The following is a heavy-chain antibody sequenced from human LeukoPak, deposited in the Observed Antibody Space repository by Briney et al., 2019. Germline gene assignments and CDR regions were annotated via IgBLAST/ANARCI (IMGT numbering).Heavy chain of an antibody. CDR1: GGSISSYY. D-gene: IGHD4-17*01. CDR2: IYYSGST. Sequence: SETLSLTCTVSGGSISSYYWSWIRQPPGEGLEWLGYIYYSGSTNYNPSLKSRVTISVDTSKNQFSLKQSSVTAADTAVYYCARGNGDYDAFDYWGQGTLVTVSS. CDR3: ARGNGDYDAFDY. J-gene: IGHJ4*02. V-gene: IGHV4-59*01.